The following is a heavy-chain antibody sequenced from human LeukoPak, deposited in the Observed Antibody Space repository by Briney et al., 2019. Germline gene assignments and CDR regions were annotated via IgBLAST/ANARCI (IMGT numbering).Heavy chain of an antibody. V-gene: IGHV4-39*01. CDR1: GGSISSSNYY. Sequence: PSETLSLTCSISGGSISSSNYYWGWIRQPPGKGLEWIGSIYFSGSTYYNVSLKSRVTISVDTSNNQFSLRLSSVTAADTAVYYCARHDGAGSYLYNYWGQGTLVTVSS. J-gene: IGHJ4*02. D-gene: IGHD1-26*01. CDR2: IYFSGST. CDR3: ARHDGAGSYLYNY.